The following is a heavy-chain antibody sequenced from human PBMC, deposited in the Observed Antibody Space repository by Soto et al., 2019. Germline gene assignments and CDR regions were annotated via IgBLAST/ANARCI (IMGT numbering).Heavy chain of an antibody. CDR3: ARGGSGYVWFNEF. V-gene: IGHV1-69*01. CDR1: GGLFSSYA. D-gene: IGHD3-22*01. Sequence: QEQLVQSGAEVKKSGSSVKVSCKDTGGLFSSYAVSRVRQAPGQGLEWMGGIIPVFDTVYYAQKFQGRVTITADESTNTAYMERSSLRSEDTAMYYCARGGSGYVWFNEFWGQGTLVSVSS. CDR2: IIPVFDTV. J-gene: IGHJ4*02.